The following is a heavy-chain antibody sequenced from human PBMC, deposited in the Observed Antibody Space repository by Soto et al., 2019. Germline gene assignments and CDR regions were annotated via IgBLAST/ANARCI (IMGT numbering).Heavy chain of an antibody. CDR3: ARGKSSGPLYYFDT. D-gene: IGHD6-19*01. V-gene: IGHV4-34*01. J-gene: IGHJ4*02. CDR2: IKESGFA. CDR1: NGSFSDYF. Sequence: SETLSLTCGVYNGSFSDYFWNWIRQPPGKGLEWIGEIKESGFATYNPSLKRRVTMSVDTANNQFSLKVTSVTAADTAVYYCARGKSSGPLYYFDTWGQGTLVTVS.